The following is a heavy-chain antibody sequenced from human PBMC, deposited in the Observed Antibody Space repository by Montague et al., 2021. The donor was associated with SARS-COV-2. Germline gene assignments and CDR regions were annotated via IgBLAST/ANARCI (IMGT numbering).Heavy chain of an antibody. CDR2: IYDSCST. CDR3: ARENTVTTFGGPYYIDS. CDR1: GSSVRSYF. J-gene: IGHJ4*02. D-gene: IGHD4-17*01. Sequence: SETLSLTCIVSGSSVRSYFWSWIRQPPGKGLEWIGNIYDSCSTNYNPSLKSRVTISVDTSKNQFSLKLSAVTAADTAVYYCARENTVTTFGGPYYIDSWGQGTLVTVSA. V-gene: IGHV4-59*02.